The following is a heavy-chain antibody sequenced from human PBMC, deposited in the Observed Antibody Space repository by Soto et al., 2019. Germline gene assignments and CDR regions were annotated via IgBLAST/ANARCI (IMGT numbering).Heavy chain of an antibody. CDR1: CGALSAYS. CDR2: INHSGST. V-gene: IGHV4-34*01. CDR3: ARDLDYYGSGSPSHY. D-gene: IGHD3-10*01. Sequence: LPIAGDDDCGALSAYSCTGIRQPIGKGLEWIGEINHSGSTNYNPSLKSRVTISVDTSKNQFSLKLGSVTAADTAVYYCARDLDYYGSGSPSHYWGQGTLVTVSS. J-gene: IGHJ4*02.